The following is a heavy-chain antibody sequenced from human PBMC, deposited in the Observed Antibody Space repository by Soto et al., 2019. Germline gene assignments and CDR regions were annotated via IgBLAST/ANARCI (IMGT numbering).Heavy chain of an antibody. J-gene: IGHJ6*02. Sequence: ASVKGSCKASGYTFTGYYMHWVRQAPGQGLEWMGWINPNSGGTNYAQKFQGWVTMTRDTSISTAYMELSRLRSDDTAVYYCARDRGIAAAGDYYYYGMDVWGQGTTVTVSS. D-gene: IGHD6-13*01. V-gene: IGHV1-2*04. CDR2: INPNSGGT. CDR1: GYTFTGYY. CDR3: ARDRGIAAAGDYYYYGMDV.